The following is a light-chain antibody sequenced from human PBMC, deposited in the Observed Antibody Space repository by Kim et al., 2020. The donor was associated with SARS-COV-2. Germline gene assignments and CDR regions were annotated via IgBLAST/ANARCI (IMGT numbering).Light chain of an antibody. CDR2: SNN. J-gene: IGLJ3*02. V-gene: IGLV1-44*01. CDR1: RSNIGSNT. CDR3: ASWDDRLDGRV. Sequence: GQRVTLSCSGSRSNIGSNTVTWFQQFLGTAPKLLIFSNNRRPAGVPDRFSGSKSGTSASLAVSGLQSEDEADYYCASWDDRLDGRVFGGGTQLTVL.